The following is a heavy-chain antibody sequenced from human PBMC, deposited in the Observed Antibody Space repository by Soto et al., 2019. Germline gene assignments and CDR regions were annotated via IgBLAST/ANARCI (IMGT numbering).Heavy chain of an antibody. J-gene: IGHJ4*02. CDR3: ARVGRNYDSGVGGGYFEY. Sequence: PSETLSLTCTVSGASISSGGDYWSWIRQHPGKGLEWIGYIHYSGSIYYNPSLKSRVIISLDTSKNRFSLKLNSLTAADTAVYNCARVGRNYDSGVGGGYFEYWAQRTLVTVSS. CDR1: GASISSGGDY. V-gene: IGHV4-31*03. CDR2: IHYSGSI. D-gene: IGHD3-22*01.